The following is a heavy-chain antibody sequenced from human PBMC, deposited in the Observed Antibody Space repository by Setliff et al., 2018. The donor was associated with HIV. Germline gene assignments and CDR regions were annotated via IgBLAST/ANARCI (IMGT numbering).Heavy chain of an antibody. CDR3: ARDGPLEGSYRYYYYYMDV. J-gene: IGHJ6*03. CDR2: IYYSGST. CDR1: GGSISSHY. D-gene: IGHD3-10*01. V-gene: IGHV4-59*11. Sequence: PSETLSLTCTVSGGSISSHYWSWIRQPPGKGLEWIGYIYYSGSTNYNPSLKSRVTISVDTSKNQFSLKLSSVTAADTAVYYCARDGPLEGSYRYYYYYMDVWGKGTRSPSP.